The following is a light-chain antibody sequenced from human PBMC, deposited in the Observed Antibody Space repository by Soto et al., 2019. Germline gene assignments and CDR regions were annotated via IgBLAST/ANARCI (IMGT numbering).Light chain of an antibody. CDR2: GAS. Sequence: EIVLTQSPGTLSLSPGERATLSCRASQSVSSSYLAWYQQKPGQAPTLLIYGASSRATGIPDRFSGSGSVTDFTRTISRLEPEDFAVYYCQQYGSSPPLTFGGGTKVEIK. CDR1: QSVSSSY. J-gene: IGKJ4*01. V-gene: IGKV3-20*01. CDR3: QQYGSSPPLT.